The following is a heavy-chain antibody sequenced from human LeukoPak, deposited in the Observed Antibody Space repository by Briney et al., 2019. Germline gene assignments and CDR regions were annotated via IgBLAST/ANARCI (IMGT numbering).Heavy chain of an antibody. CDR3: ATSRRDGYGSIQEFDY. V-gene: IGHV3-21*01. CDR1: GFTFSIYS. Sequence: GGSLRLSCAASGFTFSIYSMNWVRQAPGKGLEGVSSISSSSSYIYYADSVKGRFTISRDNTKNSLYMKMNSLRAEDTAVYYCATSRRDGYGSIQEFDYWGQGTLVTVSS. CDR2: ISSSSSYI. J-gene: IGHJ4*02. D-gene: IGHD5-24*01.